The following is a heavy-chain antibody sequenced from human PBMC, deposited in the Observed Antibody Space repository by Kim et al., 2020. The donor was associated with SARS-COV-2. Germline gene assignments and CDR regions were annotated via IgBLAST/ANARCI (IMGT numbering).Heavy chain of an antibody. CDR2: INHSGST. V-gene: IGHV4-34*01. D-gene: IGHD1-26*01. CDR3: ARGHATHYSGSYDDDY. Sequence: SETLSLTCAVYGGSFSGYYWSWIRQPPGKGLEWIGEINHSGSTNYNPSLKSRVTISVDTSKNQFSLKLSSVTAADTAVYYCARGHATHYSGSYDDDYWGQGTLVTVSS. CDR1: GGSFSGYY. J-gene: IGHJ4*02.